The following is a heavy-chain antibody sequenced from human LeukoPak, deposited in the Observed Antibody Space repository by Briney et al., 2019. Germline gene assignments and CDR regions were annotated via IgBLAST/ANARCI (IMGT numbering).Heavy chain of an antibody. Sequence: GGSLRLSCAASGFTFSSYAMSWVRQAPGKGLEWVSGISWNSGSIGYADSVKGRFTISRDNAKNSLYLQMNSLRAEDMALYYCAKGMRHYDSSGYFDYWGQGTLVTVSS. CDR1: GFTFSSYA. J-gene: IGHJ4*02. CDR3: AKGMRHYDSSGYFDY. D-gene: IGHD3-22*01. CDR2: ISWNSGSI. V-gene: IGHV3-9*03.